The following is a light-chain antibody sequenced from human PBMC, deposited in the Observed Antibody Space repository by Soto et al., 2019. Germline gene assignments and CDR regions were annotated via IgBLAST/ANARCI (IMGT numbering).Light chain of an antibody. CDR1: QSVSIL. CDR2: GAS. CDR3: KQYSSSPLT. J-gene: IGKJ4*01. V-gene: IGKV3-20*01. Sequence: EIVLTQSPGTLSLSPGERATLSCRASQSVSILLAWYQQKPGQAPRLLIYGASSRATGIPDRFSGSGSGTDFTLTISRLEPEDFAVYHCKQYSSSPLTFGGGTKVDIK.